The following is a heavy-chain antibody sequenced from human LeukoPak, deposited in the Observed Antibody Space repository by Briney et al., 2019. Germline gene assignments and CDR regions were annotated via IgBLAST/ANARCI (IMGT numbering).Heavy chain of an antibody. D-gene: IGHD3-22*01. CDR3: ARVRTYYYDSSGYLSGSYFDY. Sequence: GESLKISCKGSGYSFNSYWIGWVRQMPGKGLEWMGIIYPGDSDTRYSPSFQGQVTISADKSISTAYLQWSSLKASDTAMYYCARVRTYYYDSSGYLSGSYFDYWGQGTLVTVSS. V-gene: IGHV5-51*01. J-gene: IGHJ4*02. CDR1: GYSFNSYW. CDR2: IYPGDSDT.